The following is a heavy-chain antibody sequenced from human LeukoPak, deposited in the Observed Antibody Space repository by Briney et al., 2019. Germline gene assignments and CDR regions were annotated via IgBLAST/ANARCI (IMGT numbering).Heavy chain of an antibody. D-gene: IGHD4-4*01. CDR2: INPNSGGT. CDR3: AREIRYSHYSDFDY. J-gene: IGHJ4*02. Sequence: ASVKVCCKASGYTFTGYYMHWVRQAPGQGLEWMEWINPNSGGTNYAQKFQGRVTMTRDTSISTAYMELSRLRSDDTAVYYCAREIRYSHYSDFDYWGQGTLVTVSS. CDR1: GYTFTGYY. V-gene: IGHV1-2*02.